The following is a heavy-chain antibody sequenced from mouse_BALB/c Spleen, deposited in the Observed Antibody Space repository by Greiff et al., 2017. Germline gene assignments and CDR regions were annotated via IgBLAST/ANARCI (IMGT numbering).Heavy chain of an antibody. J-gene: IGHJ4*01. V-gene: IGHV1-9*01. D-gene: IGHD2-14*01. CDR1: GYTFSSYW. CDR3: ARGGVRGDYYAMDY. Sequence: QVQLQQSGAELMKPGASVKISCKATGYTFSSYWIEWVKQRPGHGLEWIGEILPGSGSTNYNEKFKGKATFTADTSSNTAYMQLSSRTSEDSAVYYCARGGVRGDYYAMDYWGQGTSVTVSS. CDR2: ILPGSGST.